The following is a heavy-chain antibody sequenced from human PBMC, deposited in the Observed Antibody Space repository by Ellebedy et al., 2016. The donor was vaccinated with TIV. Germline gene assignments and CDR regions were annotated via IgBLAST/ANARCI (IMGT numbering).Heavy chain of an antibody. CDR3: AKREQWLYYGMDV. V-gene: IGHV3-23*01. D-gene: IGHD6-19*01. Sequence: GGSLRLXXAASGFTFSNYAMSWVRRAPGKGLEWVSGISSSAASTSYADSVRGRFTISRDNSENTLYLEMNSLRAEDTAVYYCAKREQWLYYGMDVWGQGTTVTVSS. J-gene: IGHJ6*02. CDR2: ISSSAAST. CDR1: GFTFSNYA.